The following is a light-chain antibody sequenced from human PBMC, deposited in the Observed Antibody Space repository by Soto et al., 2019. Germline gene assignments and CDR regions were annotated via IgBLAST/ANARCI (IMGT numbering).Light chain of an antibody. Sequence: EGVLTQSPGTLSLSPGERATLSCRASQSVSGSYLAWYQQKPGQAPRLLIHGASTRATGIPDRFSGSGSGTDFTLSIRRLEPEDFAVYYCQHYGFSLITFGQGTRLAIK. J-gene: IGKJ5*01. CDR3: QHYGFSLIT. V-gene: IGKV3-20*01. CDR1: QSVSGSY. CDR2: GAS.